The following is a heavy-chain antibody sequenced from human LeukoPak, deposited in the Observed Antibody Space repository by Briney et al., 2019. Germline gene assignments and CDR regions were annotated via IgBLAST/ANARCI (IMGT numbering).Heavy chain of an antibody. CDR2: ISYDGSNK. V-gene: IGHV3-30*18. J-gene: IGHJ3*01. CDR3: AKASGVPWADYAFDV. Sequence: PGRSLRLSCAASGFTFTSYGMHWVRQAPGKGLEWVAVISYDGSNKYYTDSVKGRFTISRDDSKSTLYLQMNSLRAEDTAVYYCAKASGVPWADYAFDVWGQGTMVTVSS. D-gene: IGHD3-10*01. CDR1: GFTFTSYG.